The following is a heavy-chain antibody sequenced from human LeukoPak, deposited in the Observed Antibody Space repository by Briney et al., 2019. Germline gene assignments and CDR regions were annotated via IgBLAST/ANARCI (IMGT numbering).Heavy chain of an antibody. J-gene: IGHJ4*02. CDR1: GFTFSRHG. CDR2: ISYDGSNK. CDR3: AKDSAYYYDSSGYYYD. Sequence: GRSLRLSCAASGFTFSRHGIHWVRQAPGKGLEWVAVISYDGSNKYYADSVKGRFTISRDNSQNTLYLQMNNLRAEDTAMYYCAKDSAYYYDSSGYYYDWGQGTLVTVSS. D-gene: IGHD3-22*01. V-gene: IGHV3-30*18.